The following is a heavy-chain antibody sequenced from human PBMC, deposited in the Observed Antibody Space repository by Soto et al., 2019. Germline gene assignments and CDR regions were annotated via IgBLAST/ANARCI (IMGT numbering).Heavy chain of an antibody. CDR3: VKDALTTGWYYYFDG. V-gene: IGHV3-64D*06. J-gene: IGHJ4*02. Sequence: GGSLRLSCSASGFTFSNYAMHWVRQAPGKGLEYVAAIRSDGAATNYPDSVKGRFTISRDNSQSTLFLHMSSLRAEDTAVYYCVKDALTTGWYYYFDGWGQGALVTVSS. CDR2: IRSDGAAT. D-gene: IGHD6-19*01. CDR1: GFTFSNYA.